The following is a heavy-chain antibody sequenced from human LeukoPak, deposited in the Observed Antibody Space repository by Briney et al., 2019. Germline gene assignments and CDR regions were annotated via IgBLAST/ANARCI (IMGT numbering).Heavy chain of an antibody. Sequence: GGSLRLSCAASGFTFSSYSMNWVRQAPGKGLEWVSSISSSSSYIYYADSVKGRFTISRDNAKNSLYLQMNSLRAEDTAVYYCARDGSIAAPTDAFDIWGQGTMVTVSS. D-gene: IGHD6-13*01. J-gene: IGHJ3*02. CDR3: ARDGSIAAPTDAFDI. CDR2: ISSSSSYI. CDR1: GFTFSSYS. V-gene: IGHV3-21*01.